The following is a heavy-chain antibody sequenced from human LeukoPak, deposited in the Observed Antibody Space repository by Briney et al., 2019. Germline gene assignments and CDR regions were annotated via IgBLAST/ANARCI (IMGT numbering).Heavy chain of an antibody. CDR1: GGSFSGYY. CDR2: INHSGST. J-gene: IGHJ6*02. D-gene: IGHD3-3*01. Sequence: SETLSLTCAVYGGSFSGYYWSWIRQPPGKGLEWIGEINHSGSTNYNPSLKSRVTISVDTSKNQFSLKLSSVTAADTAVYYCARDRMEWLSGSYYYYGMDVWGQGTTVTVSS. V-gene: IGHV4-34*01. CDR3: ARDRMEWLSGSYYYYGMDV.